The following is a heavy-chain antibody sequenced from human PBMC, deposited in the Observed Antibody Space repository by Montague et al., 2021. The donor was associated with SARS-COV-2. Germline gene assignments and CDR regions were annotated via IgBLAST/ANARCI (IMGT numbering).Heavy chain of an antibody. J-gene: IGHJ4*02. Sequence: SETLSLTCTVSGGSISRYYWNWVRQPPGKGLEWIAYIYYSGSTNYNPSLKSRVTISVDTSKNQFSLKLSSVTAADTAVYYCARSWANYNILTGYPYYFDYWGQGTLVAVSS. CDR3: ARSWANYNILTGYPYYFDY. V-gene: IGHV4-59*01. D-gene: IGHD3-9*01. CDR1: GGSISRYY. CDR2: IYYSGST.